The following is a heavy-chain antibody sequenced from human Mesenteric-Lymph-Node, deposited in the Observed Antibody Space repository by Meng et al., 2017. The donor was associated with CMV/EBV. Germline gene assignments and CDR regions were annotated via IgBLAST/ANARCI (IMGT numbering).Heavy chain of an antibody. D-gene: IGHD5-24*01. CDR3: ARRRWLQYWTFDY. J-gene: IGHJ4*01. CDR1: GGSFSGYY. V-gene: IGHV4-34*01. Sequence: GSLRLSCAVYGGSFSGYYWNWIRQPPGKGLEWIGEINHSGSTKYNPSLKSRVSISLDTSMNQFSLKLTSVTAADTAVYYCARRRWLQYWTFDYWGHGTLVTVSS. CDR2: INHSGST.